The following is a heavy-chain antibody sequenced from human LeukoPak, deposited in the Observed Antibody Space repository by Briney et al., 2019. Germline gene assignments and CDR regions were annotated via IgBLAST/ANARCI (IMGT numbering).Heavy chain of an antibody. J-gene: IGHJ4*02. CDR2: IYYSGST. CDR3: ARGFRLNPSKYSSRWLRPDPYDY. CDR1: GGSISSSNYY. V-gene: IGHV4-39*07. Sequence: SETLSLTCTVSGGSISSSNYYWGWIRQPPGKGLEWIGSIYYSGSTYYNPSLKSRVTISVDTSKDQFSLKLSSVTAADTAVYYCARGFRLNPSKYSSRWLRPDPYDYWGQGTLVTVSS. D-gene: IGHD6-13*01.